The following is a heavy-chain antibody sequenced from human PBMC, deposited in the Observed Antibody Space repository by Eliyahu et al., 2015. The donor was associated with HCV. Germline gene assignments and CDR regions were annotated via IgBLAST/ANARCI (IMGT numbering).Heavy chain of an antibody. CDR3: ARDRLVPAAMYAPYYYFGMDV. V-gene: IGHV3-48*03. D-gene: IGHD2-2*01. Sequence: EVQLVESGGDLVQPGGSLTXSCAASGXMFSSYELIWVRQAPGKGXEWVSHITTSGSTTYYADSVKGRFNISRDNAKNSLFLQINSLRAEDTAVYYCARDRLVPAAMYAPYYYFGMDVWGQGTTVTVSS. CDR2: ITTSGSTT. J-gene: IGHJ6*02. CDR1: GXMFSSYE.